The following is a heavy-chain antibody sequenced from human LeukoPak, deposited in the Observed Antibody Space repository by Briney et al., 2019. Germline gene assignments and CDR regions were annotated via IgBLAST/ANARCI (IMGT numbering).Heavy chain of an antibody. CDR3: ARDQRKYSSSCPDH. CDR1: GFTFSSYS. CDR2: ISSSSSYI. D-gene: IGHD6-13*01. Sequence: GGSLRLSCAASGFTFSSYSMNWVRQAPGKGLEWVSSISSSSSYIYYADSVKGRFTISRDNAKNSLYLQMNSLRAEDTAVYYCARDQRKYSSSCPDHWGQGTLVTVSS. J-gene: IGHJ4*02. V-gene: IGHV3-21*01.